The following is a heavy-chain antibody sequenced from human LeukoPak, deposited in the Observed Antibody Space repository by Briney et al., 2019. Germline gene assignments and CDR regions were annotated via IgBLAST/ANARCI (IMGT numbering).Heavy chain of an antibody. J-gene: IGHJ6*03. CDR3: AGRYCSSTSCFYYYYYMDV. D-gene: IGHD2-2*01. V-gene: IGHV3-23*01. CDR2: ISGGGGST. CDR1: GFTFNSYA. Sequence: GGSLRLSCAASGFTFNSYAMSWVRQAPGKGLEWVSAISGGGGSTYYADSVKGRFTISRDNSKNTLYLQMNSLRAEDTAVYYCAGRYCSSTSCFYYYYYMDVLGKGTTVTVSS.